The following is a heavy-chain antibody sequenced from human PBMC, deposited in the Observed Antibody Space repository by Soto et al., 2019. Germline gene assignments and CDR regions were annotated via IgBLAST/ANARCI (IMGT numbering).Heavy chain of an antibody. CDR1: GFTFGDYA. CDR2: IRSKAYGGTT. CDR3: SEVATGEGYYYYGMDV. D-gene: IGHD5-12*01. V-gene: IGHV3-49*04. J-gene: IGHJ6*02. Sequence: SGGSLRLSCTASGFTFGDYAMSWVRQAPGKGLEWVGFIRSKAYGGTTEYAASVKGRFTISRDDSKSIAYLQMNSLKTEDTAVYYCSEVATGEGYYYYGMDVWGQGTTVTVSS.